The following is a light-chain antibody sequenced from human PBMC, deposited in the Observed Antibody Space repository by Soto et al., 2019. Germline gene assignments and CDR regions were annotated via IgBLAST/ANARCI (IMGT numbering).Light chain of an antibody. CDR3: AAWDDSLNGNYV. V-gene: IGLV1-44*01. CDR2: SNN. Sequence: QSLLTQPPSASGAPGERGTHSFFGSSSSFGSNTVNWYQQLPGTAPKLLIYSNNQRPSGVPDRFSGSKSGTSASLAISGLQSEDEADYYCAAWDDSLNGNYVFGTGTKVTVL. J-gene: IGLJ1*01. CDR1: SSSFGSNT.